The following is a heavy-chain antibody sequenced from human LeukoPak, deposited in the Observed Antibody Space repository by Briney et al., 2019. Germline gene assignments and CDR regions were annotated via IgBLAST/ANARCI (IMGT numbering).Heavy chain of an antibody. J-gene: IGHJ6*03. CDR2: INTNTGNP. V-gene: IGHV7-4-1*02. CDR1: GYTFTGYY. Sequence: ASVKVSCKASGYTFTGYYMHWVRQAPGQGLEWMGWINTNTGNPTYAQGFTGRFVFSLDTSVSTAYLQISSLKAEDTAVYYCASSPNRYCSGGSCYSGYYYYYYMGVWGKGTTVTVSS. D-gene: IGHD2-15*01. CDR3: ASSPNRYCSGGSCYSGYYYYYYMGV.